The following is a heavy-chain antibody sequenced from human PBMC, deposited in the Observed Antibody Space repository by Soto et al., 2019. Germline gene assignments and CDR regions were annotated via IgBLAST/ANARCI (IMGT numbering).Heavy chain of an antibody. Sequence: SETLSLTCTVSGGSISSASYSCGWIRQHQGKGLEWIGSIYYSGSTYYNPSLKSRVTISVDTSKNQFSLKLSSVTAADTAVYYCAREKWELLLGNYYYYYGMDVWGQGTTVT. CDR1: GGSISSASYS. D-gene: IGHD1-26*01. CDR2: IYYSGST. V-gene: IGHV4-39*02. CDR3: AREKWELLLGNYYYYYGMDV. J-gene: IGHJ6*02.